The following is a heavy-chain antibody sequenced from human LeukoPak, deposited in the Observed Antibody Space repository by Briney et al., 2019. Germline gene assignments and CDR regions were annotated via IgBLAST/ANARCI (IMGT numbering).Heavy chain of an antibody. Sequence: PSETLSLTCTVSGGSISSYYWSWIRQPPGKGLEWIGYIYYSGSTNYNPSLKSRVTISVDTSKNQFSLKLSSVTAADTAVYYCARAYGGPVDAFDIWGQGTMVTVSS. CDR1: GGSISSYY. V-gene: IGHV4-59*01. D-gene: IGHD4-17*01. CDR3: ARAYGGPVDAFDI. CDR2: IYYSGST. J-gene: IGHJ3*02.